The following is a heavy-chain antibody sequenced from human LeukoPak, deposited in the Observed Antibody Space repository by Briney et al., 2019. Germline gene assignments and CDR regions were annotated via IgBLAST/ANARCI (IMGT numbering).Heavy chain of an antibody. CDR1: GGSISSSSYY. D-gene: IGHD6-13*01. V-gene: IGHV4-39*01. CDR3: ARAPYSEGAFDI. J-gene: IGHJ3*02. CDR2: IYYSGST. Sequence: SETLSLTCTVSGGSISSSSYYWGWLRQPPGKGLEWIGSIYYSGSTYYKPSLKSRVTISVDTSKNQFSLKLSSVTAADTAVYYCARAPYSEGAFDIWGQGTMVTVSS.